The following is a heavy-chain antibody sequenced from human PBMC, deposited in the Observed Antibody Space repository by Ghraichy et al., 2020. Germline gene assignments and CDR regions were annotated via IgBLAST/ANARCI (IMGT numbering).Heavy chain of an antibody. D-gene: IGHD1-1*01. Sequence: SETLSLTCTVSGGSISSYYWSWIRQPAGKGLEWIGRIYTSGSTNYNPSLKSRVTMSVDTSKNQFSLKLSSVTAADTAVYYCARSLSPPTKDYYYYMDVWGKGTTVTVSS. CDR1: GGSISSYY. CDR2: IYTSGST. V-gene: IGHV4-4*07. CDR3: ARSLSPPTKDYYYYMDV. J-gene: IGHJ6*03.